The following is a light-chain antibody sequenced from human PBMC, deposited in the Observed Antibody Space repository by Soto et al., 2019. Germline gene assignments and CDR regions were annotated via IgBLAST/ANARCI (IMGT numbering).Light chain of an antibody. CDR2: LGS. J-gene: IGKJ3*01. Sequence: DIVMTQSPLSLPVTPGEPASISCRSSQSLLHSNGYNYLDWYLQKPGQSPQLLIYLGSNRAAGVTDRFSVSGSGTDFTLKISRVEAEDVGVYYYMQALQTPRTFGRGTKMDIK. CDR1: QSLLHSNGYNY. CDR3: MQALQTPRT. V-gene: IGKV2-28*01.